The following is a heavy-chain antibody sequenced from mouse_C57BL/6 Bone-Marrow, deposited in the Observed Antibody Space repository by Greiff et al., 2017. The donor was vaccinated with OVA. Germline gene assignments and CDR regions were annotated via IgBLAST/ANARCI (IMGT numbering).Heavy chain of an antibody. Sequence: VKLQESGPELVKPGASVKISCKASGYAFSSSWMNWVKQRPGKGLEWIGRIYPGDGDTNYNGKFKGKATLTADKSSSTAYMQLSSLTSEDSAVYFCARCGYYAMDYWGQGTSVTVSS. CDR1: GYAFSSSW. CDR2: IYPGDGDT. J-gene: IGHJ4*01. V-gene: IGHV1-82*01. CDR3: ARCGYYAMDY.